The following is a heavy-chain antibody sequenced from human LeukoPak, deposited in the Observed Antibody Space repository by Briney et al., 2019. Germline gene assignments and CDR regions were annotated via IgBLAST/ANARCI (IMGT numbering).Heavy chain of an antibody. Sequence: ASLKVSCKASVYTFTNYHINWLRQATGQALDWMGWMNPNSGTTGYAQKFKGRVTMTRNTSISTAYMELSSLRSEDTAVYYCAKTIAAIDLRYYYMDVWGKGTTITVSS. J-gene: IGHJ6*03. CDR3: AKTIAAIDLRYYYMDV. CDR2: MNPNSGTT. CDR1: VYTFTNYH. V-gene: IGHV1-8*01. D-gene: IGHD6-13*01.